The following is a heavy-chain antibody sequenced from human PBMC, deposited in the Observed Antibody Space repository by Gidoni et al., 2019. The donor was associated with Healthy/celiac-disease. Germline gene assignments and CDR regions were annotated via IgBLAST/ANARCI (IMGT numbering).Heavy chain of an antibody. CDR2: ISGSGGST. J-gene: IGHJ4*02. Sequence: EVQLLESGGGLVQPGGSLRLSCAASGFTFSSYAMSWVRQAPGKGLELVSAISGSGGSTYYADSVKGRFTISRDNSKNTLYLQMNSLRAEDTAVYYCARGWDIVVVPAGKGSGYDYWGQGTLVTVSS. V-gene: IGHV3-23*01. CDR1: GFTFSSYA. D-gene: IGHD2-2*01. CDR3: ARGWDIVVVPAGKGSGYDY.